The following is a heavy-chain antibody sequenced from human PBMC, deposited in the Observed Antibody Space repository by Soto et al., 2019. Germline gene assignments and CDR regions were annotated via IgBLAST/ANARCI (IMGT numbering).Heavy chain of an antibody. V-gene: IGHV4-31*03. J-gene: IGHJ5*02. CDR3: ARWWSGSRQGFDP. CDR1: GGSISSGDYY. D-gene: IGHD3-3*01. Sequence: QVQLQESGPGLVKPSQTLSLTCTVSGGSISSGDYYWSWIRQHPGKGLEWIGYIYYSGSTYYNPSLKGRVTLSLDTXKNQFSLKLSSVTAADTAVYYCARWWSGSRQGFDPWGQGTLVTVSS. CDR2: IYYSGST.